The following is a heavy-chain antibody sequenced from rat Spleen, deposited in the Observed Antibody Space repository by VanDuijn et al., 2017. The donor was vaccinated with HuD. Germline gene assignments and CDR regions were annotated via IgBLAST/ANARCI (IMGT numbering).Heavy chain of an antibody. D-gene: IGHD1-4*01. J-gene: IGHJ3*01. V-gene: IGHV2-41*01. CDR1: GFSLTNYH. CDR2: IWNTGGT. Sequence: QVQLKESGPGLVQPSQTLSLTCTVVGFSLTNYHVHWVRQPPGKGLEWMGVIWNTGGTRYNSVFKSRLSISKDTSKTQVFLKMNSLQTEDTATYYCTRHEYPGVTTNWFAYWGQGTLVTVSS. CDR3: TRHEYPGVTTNWFAY.